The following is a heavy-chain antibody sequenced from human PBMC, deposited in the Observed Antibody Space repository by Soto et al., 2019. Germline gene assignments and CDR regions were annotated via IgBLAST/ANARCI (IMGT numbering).Heavy chain of an antibody. CDR2: ISAGGGSP. CDR3: ARDTAMVSFDY. D-gene: IGHD5-18*01. V-gene: IGHV3-23*01. Sequence: GGSLRLSCAASGFIFNNYAMSWVRQAPGKGLEWVSVISAGGGSPNYADSVNGRFTISRDNSKNMGYLQMNSLRAEDTAVYYCARDTAMVSFDYWGQGTLVTVSS. J-gene: IGHJ4*02. CDR1: GFIFNNYA.